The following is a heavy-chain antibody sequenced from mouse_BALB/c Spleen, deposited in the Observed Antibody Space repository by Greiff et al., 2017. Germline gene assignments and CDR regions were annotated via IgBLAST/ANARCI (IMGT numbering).Heavy chain of an antibody. CDR2: ISSSGST. CDR1: GFTLSSYA. CDR3: ANYYDSGYYFDY. Sequence: DVMLVESGGGLVKPGGSLKLACAASGFTLSSYAMSWVRQTPEKRLEWVASISSSGSTYYPDSVKGRFTISRDNARNNLYLQMSSLRSEDTAMYYCANYYDSGYYFDYWGQGTTLTVSA. J-gene: IGHJ2*01. V-gene: IGHV5-6-5*01. D-gene: IGHD1-1*01.